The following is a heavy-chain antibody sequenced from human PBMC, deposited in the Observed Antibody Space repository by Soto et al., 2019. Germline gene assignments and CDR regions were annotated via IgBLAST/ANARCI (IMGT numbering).Heavy chain of an antibody. Sequence: QVQLVESGGGVVQPGRSLRLSCAASGFTFSSHGMHWVRQAPGKGLEWLSVISPDGTEDYYADSVRGRFTISRDNFKNTLYLQMNSLRPEDTAVYYCTKGRSAGCGVDCHFDSWGQGSLVSVSS. CDR2: ISPDGTED. V-gene: IGHV3-30*18. D-gene: IGHD2-21*02. CDR1: GFTFSSHG. CDR3: TKGRSAGCGVDCHFDS. J-gene: IGHJ4*02.